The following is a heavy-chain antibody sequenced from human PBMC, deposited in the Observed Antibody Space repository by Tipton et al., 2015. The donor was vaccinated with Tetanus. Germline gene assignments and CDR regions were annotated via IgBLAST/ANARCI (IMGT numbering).Heavy chain of an antibody. CDR2: FYYNGNT. CDR1: GGSLFSGSFY. Sequence: TLSLTCIVSGGSLFSGSFYWAWVRQAPGKGLEWIGNFYYNGNTFYLSSLKTRVTISADTSKNQFSLRLTSVTAADTAVYYCARANNEFPKKGPFDSWGQGSLVIVSS. J-gene: IGHJ4*02. V-gene: IGHV4-39*07. D-gene: IGHD1-1*01. CDR3: ARANNEFPKKGPFDS.